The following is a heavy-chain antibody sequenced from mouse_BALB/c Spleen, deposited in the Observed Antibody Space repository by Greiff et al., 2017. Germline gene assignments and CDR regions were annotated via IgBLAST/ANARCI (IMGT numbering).Heavy chain of an antibody. J-gene: IGHJ2*01. Sequence: VQLQQSGAELVKPGASVKLSCTASGFNIKDTYMHWVKQRPEQGLEWIGRIDPANGNTKYDPKFQGKATITADPSSNTAYLQLSSLTSEDTAVYYCARRALYGSYGDGRPFDYWGQGTTLTVSS. D-gene: IGHD2-1*01. CDR3: ARRALYGSYGDGRPFDY. V-gene: IGHV14-3*02. CDR2: IDPANGNT. CDR1: GFNIKDTY.